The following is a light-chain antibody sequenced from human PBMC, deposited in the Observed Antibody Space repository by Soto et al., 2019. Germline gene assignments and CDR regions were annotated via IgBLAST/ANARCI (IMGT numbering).Light chain of an antibody. CDR1: QNINNY. CDR2: DAS. Sequence: DIQMTQSPSSLSASVGDRVTITCQASQNINNYLNWYQQKPGRAPHLMIYDASNLDAGVPSRFRRSGSGTDFTFTISLLQPEDIATYCCQQYENLPTFGQGTRLDNK. V-gene: IGKV1-33*01. CDR3: QQYENLPT. J-gene: IGKJ5*01.